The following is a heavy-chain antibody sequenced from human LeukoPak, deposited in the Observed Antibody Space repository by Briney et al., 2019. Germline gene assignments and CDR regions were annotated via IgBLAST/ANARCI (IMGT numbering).Heavy chain of an antibody. CDR3: ARALRYFDWPPRCDY. D-gene: IGHD3-9*01. V-gene: IGHV4-34*01. Sequence: SETVSLTCAVYGGSFSGYDWSWIRQPPGKGLEWIGEINHSGSTNYNPSLKSRVTISVDTSKNQFSLKLSSVTAADTAVYYCARALRYFDWPPRCDYWGQGTLVTVSS. CDR1: GGSFSGYD. CDR2: INHSGST. J-gene: IGHJ4*02.